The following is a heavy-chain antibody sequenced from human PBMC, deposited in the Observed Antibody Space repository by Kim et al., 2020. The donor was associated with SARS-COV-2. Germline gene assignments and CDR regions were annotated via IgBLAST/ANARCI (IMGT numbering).Heavy chain of an antibody. Sequence: ASVKVSCKASGYTFTSYAMNWVRQAPGQGLEWMGWINTNTGNPTYAQGFTGRFVFSLDTSVSTAYLQISSLKAEDTAVYYCARKGGGVVAARDFYYYYGMDVWGQGTTVTVSS. V-gene: IGHV7-4-1*02. CDR2: INTNTGNP. CDR3: ARKGGGVVAARDFYYYYGMDV. J-gene: IGHJ6*02. D-gene: IGHD2-15*01. CDR1: GYTFTSYA.